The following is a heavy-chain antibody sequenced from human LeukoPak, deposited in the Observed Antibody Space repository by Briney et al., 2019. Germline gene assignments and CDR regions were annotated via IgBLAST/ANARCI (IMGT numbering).Heavy chain of an antibody. CDR2: VHPDNGNA. V-gene: IGHV1-8*01. D-gene: IGHD1-14*01. CDR1: GYPFTKWE. Sequence: ASVKVSCKTSGYPFTKWEINWVRQAAGQGLEWLGWVHPDNGNAYYAQRFRGRVTMPRDTSTTTAYMELSGLRSNDTAVYFCATGPRNDPWGQGTLVTVSS. CDR3: ATGPRNDP. J-gene: IGHJ5*02.